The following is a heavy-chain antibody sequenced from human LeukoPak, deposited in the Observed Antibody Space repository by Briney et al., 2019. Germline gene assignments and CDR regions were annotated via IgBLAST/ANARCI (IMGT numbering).Heavy chain of an antibody. V-gene: IGHV3-21*04. Sequence: PGGSLRLSCAASGFTFSSYSMNWVRQAPGKGLEWVSSISSSSTYTYYADSVKGRFTISRDNAKNSLYLQMNNLRAEDTAVYYCAKYIAEATALFDSWGQGTLVFVSS. CDR2: ISSSSTYT. CDR1: GFTFSSYS. J-gene: IGHJ4*02. CDR3: AKYIAEATALFDS. D-gene: IGHD6-19*01.